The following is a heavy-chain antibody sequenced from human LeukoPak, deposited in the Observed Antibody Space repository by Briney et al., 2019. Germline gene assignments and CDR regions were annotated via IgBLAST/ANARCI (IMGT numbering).Heavy chain of an antibody. CDR2: IIPIFGTA. CDR1: GGTFSSYA. Sequence: ASVKVSCKASGGTFSSYAISWVRQAPGQGLEWMGGIIPIFGTANYAQKFQGRVTITADESTSTAYMELSSLRSEDTAVYYCARDSSDRLYYYYYMDVWGKGTTVTVS. J-gene: IGHJ6*03. CDR3: ARDSSDRLYYYYYMDV. V-gene: IGHV1-69*13.